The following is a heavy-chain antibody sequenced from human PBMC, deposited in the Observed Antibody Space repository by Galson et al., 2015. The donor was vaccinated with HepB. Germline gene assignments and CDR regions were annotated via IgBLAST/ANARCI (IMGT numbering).Heavy chain of an antibody. CDR2: IKQDGSEK. Sequence: SLRLSCAASGFTLSSYWMTWVRQAPGKGPEWVATIKQDGSEKYYVDSVKGRFTISRDNARNSLYLQMNSLRAEDTAVYYCASHLGLSVGARLHWGQGTLVTVSS. V-gene: IGHV3-7*03. CDR1: GFTLSSYW. D-gene: IGHD6-6*01. J-gene: IGHJ4*02. CDR3: ASHLGLSVGARLH.